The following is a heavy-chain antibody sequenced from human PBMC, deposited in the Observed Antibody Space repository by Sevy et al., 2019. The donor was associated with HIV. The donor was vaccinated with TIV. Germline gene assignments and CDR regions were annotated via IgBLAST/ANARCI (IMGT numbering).Heavy chain of an antibody. CDR3: ARDTAITMIIKRGAFDI. Sequence: GGSLRLSCAASGFTFSSYAMSWVRQAPGKGLEWVASISATRSTLFYADSVKGRFTISRDNAKNSLYLQMNSLRDDDTAVYYCARDTAITMIIKRGAFDIWGQGTMVTVSS. V-gene: IGHV3-48*02. D-gene: IGHD3-22*01. CDR2: ISATRSTL. J-gene: IGHJ3*02. CDR1: GFTFSSYA.